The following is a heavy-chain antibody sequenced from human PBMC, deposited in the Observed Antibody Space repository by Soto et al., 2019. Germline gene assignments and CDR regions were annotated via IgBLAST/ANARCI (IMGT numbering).Heavy chain of an antibody. J-gene: IGHJ4*02. CDR2: ITSSSNYI. CDR3: ARVQYSGSYYGNDY. V-gene: IGHV3-21*01. Sequence: GGSLRLSCAASGFTFSSYSMNWVRQAPGKGLEWVSFITSSSNYIYYADSLKGRFTISRDNAKNSLYLQMNGLRAEDTAVYYCARVQYSGSYYGNDYWGQGTLVTVSS. CDR1: GFTFSSYS. D-gene: IGHD1-26*01.